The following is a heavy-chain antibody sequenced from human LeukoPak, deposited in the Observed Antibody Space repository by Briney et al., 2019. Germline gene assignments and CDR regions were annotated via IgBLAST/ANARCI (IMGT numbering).Heavy chain of an antibody. D-gene: IGHD2-15*01. V-gene: IGHV3-48*02. CDR3: AQKGGTDH. Sequence: GRSLRLSCAASGFTFSRFGMNWVHQAPGKGLEWISYISSSSSAIYYADSVKGRFTISRDNAKNSLYLQMSSLRDEDTAVYYCAQKGGTDHWGQGTLVTVSS. CDR1: GFTFSRFG. CDR2: ISSSSSAI. J-gene: IGHJ4*02.